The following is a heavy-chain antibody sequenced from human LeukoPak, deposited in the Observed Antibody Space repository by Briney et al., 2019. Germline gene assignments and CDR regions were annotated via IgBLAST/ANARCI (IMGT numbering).Heavy chain of an antibody. CDR3: AREGLGYCSSTSCYRGSGYFDY. CDR1: GYTFTGYY. J-gene: IGHJ4*02. Sequence: XKASGYTFTGYYMHWVRQAPGQGIEGMGWINPNSGGTNYAQKFQGRVTMTRDTSISTAYMELSRLRSDDTAVYYCAREGLGYCSSTSCYRGSGYFDYWGQGTLVTVSS. CDR2: INPNSGGT. D-gene: IGHD2-2*02. V-gene: IGHV1-2*02.